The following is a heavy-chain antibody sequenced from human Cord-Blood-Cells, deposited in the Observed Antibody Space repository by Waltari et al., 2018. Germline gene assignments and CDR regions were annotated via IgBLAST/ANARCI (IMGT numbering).Heavy chain of an antibody. V-gene: IGHV3-30*18. CDR1: GFTFSSYG. CDR2: ISYDGSNK. CDR3: AKDLANWGSSYAFDI. J-gene: IGHJ3*02. D-gene: IGHD7-27*01. Sequence: QVQLVESGGGVVQPGRSLRLSCAASGFTFSSYGMHWVRQAPGKGLEWVAVISYDGSNKYYADSVKGRFTISRDNSKNTLYLQMNSLRAEDTAVYYCAKDLANWGSSYAFDIWGQGTMVTVSS.